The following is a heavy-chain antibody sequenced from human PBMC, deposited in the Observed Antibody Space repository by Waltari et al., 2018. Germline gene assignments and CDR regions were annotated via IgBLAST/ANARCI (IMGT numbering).Heavy chain of an antibody. CDR1: GDSIKNFY. V-gene: IGHV4-4*07. CDR2: MYPSGAT. D-gene: IGHD3-16*01. CDR3: ARRVGNDAFDV. J-gene: IGHJ3*01. Sequence: QVELQESGPGLVRPSETLSLTCNVSGDSIKNFYWTWIRQSAGKTLEWIGLMYPSGATNYNPSLRSRVTMSVDTSENQFSLKLTSVTAADTAVYYCARRVGNDAFDVWGQGTRVTVSS.